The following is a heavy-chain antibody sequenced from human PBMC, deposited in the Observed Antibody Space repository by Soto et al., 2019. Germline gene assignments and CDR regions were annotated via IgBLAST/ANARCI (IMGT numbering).Heavy chain of an antibody. J-gene: IGHJ4*02. Sequence: PSETLSLTCTVSGGSISSYYWSWIRQPPGKGLEWIGYIYYSGSTNYNPSLKSRVTISVDTSKNQFSLKLSSVTAADTAVYYCGGSHASCYCNRRRLDSVDYWGQGTLVTVS. CDR2: IYYSGST. CDR1: GGSISSYY. CDR3: GGSHASCYCNRRRLDSVDY. D-gene: IGHD4-4*01. V-gene: IGHV4-59*01.